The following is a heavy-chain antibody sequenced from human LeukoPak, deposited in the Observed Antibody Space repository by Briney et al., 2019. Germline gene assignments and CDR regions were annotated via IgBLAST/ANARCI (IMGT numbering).Heavy chain of an antibody. CDR3: ARHEVAGTPYFDY. Sequence: SETLSLTCTVSGGSVSSGSYYWSWIRQPPGKGLEWIGSIYYSGSTYYNPSLKSRVTISVDTSKNQFSLKLSSVTAADTAVYYCARHEVAGTPYFDYWGQGTLVTVSS. D-gene: IGHD6-19*01. CDR1: GGSVSSGSYY. J-gene: IGHJ4*02. CDR2: IYYSGST. V-gene: IGHV4-39*01.